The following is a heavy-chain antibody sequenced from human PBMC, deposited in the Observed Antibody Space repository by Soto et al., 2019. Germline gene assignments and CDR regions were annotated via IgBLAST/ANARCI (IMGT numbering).Heavy chain of an antibody. CDR1: GGSISSSS. CDR3: ARSDYSNYVAGY. D-gene: IGHD4-4*01. V-gene: IGHV3-21*01. J-gene: IGHJ4*02. CDR2: ISSSSSYI. Sequence: ETLSLTCTVSGGSISSSSYYWGGIRQPPGKGLEWVSSISSSSSYIYYADSVKGRFTISRDNAKNSLYLQMNSLRAEDTAVYYCARSDYSNYVAGYWGQGTLVTVSS.